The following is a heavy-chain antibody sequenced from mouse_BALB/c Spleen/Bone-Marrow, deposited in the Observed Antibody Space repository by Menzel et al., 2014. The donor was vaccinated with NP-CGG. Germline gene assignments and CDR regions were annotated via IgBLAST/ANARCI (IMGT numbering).Heavy chain of an antibody. Sequence: VQLQESGADLAKPGTSVKRSCKASGYTFTSYWMHWVKQRPGQGLEWIGYINPSTGYTEYNQKFKDKATLTADKSSSTAYTQLSSLTSEDSAVYYCARGKVYGYVWFAYWGHGTLVTVSA. D-gene: IGHD1-2*01. CDR1: GYTFTSYW. CDR3: ARGKVYGYVWFAY. CDR2: INPSTGYT. J-gene: IGHJ3*01. V-gene: IGHV1-7*01.